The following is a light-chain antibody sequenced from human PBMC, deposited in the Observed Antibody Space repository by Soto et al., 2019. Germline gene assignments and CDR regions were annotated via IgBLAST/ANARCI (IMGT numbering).Light chain of an antibody. V-gene: IGKV1-9*01. Sequence: DIQLTQSPSFLSASVGDRVTITCRASQGLSSDLAWYQQKPGKAPKLLIYAASTLQSGVPSRFSGSGSGTEFTLSISRLQPEDFATYYCQQLNSYPITFGQGTRLEFK. CDR2: AAS. CDR3: QQLNSYPIT. CDR1: QGLSSD. J-gene: IGKJ5*01.